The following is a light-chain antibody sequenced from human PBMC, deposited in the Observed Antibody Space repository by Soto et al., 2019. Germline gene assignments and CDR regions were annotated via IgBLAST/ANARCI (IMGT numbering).Light chain of an antibody. J-gene: IGKJ4*01. Sequence: DIQLTQSPSFLSASVGDRLTITCRASQDIRSSLAWYQQKPGKAPNLLIYTVSTLKSGVPSRFSGSRSGTEFTLTISSLQPEDFATYYCQQFNRSPFTFGGGTKVEI. CDR1: QDIRSS. CDR3: QQFNRSPFT. V-gene: IGKV1-9*01. CDR2: TVS.